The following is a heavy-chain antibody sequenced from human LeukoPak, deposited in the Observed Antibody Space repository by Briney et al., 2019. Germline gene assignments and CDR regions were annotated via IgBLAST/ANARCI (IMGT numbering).Heavy chain of an antibody. J-gene: IGHJ4*02. CDR3: ARGGSGYSIKEFDY. Sequence: PSETLSLTCSVSGASISGSNVYWGWIRQAPGEGLEWIGNIFDTGSTYIKSSLQSRVTISVDTSRNRFFLKLSSVTAADTAVYYCARGGSGYSIKEFDYWGQGTLVTVSS. D-gene: IGHD3-22*01. CDR1: GASISGSNVY. CDR2: IFDTGST. V-gene: IGHV4-39*07.